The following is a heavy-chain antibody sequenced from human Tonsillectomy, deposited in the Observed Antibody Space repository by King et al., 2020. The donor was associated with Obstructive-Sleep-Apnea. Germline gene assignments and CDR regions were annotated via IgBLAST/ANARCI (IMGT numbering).Heavy chain of an antibody. Sequence: VQLVESGGGLIQPGGSLRLSCAASGFTFSTYTMNWVRQAPGKGRVWFSYISSMCTFIYYADSGKGRFTISRDNAKNSLYLQMNSLRVEDTVVYFCASPYDSNGYYYGLGNWGQGTLVTVSS. CDR2: ISSMCTFI. CDR3: ASPYDSNGYYYGLGN. J-gene: IGHJ4*02. D-gene: IGHD3-22*01. CDR1: GFTFSTYT. V-gene: IGHV3-48*04.